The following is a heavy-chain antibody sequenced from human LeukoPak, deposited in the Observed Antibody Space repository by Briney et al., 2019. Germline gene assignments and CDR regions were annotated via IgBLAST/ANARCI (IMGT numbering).Heavy chain of an antibody. D-gene: IGHD4-17*01. CDR2: VYYSGST. Sequence: PSETLSLTCTVSGGSISSYYWSWIRQPPGKGLEWIGYVYYSGSTSYNPSLKGRVTLSIDTSNNQFSLRLKSVTTADTAVYYCAREPHDSGAVPGIWGQGTMVTVSS. CDR3: AREPHDSGAVPGI. J-gene: IGHJ3*02. CDR1: GGSISSYY. V-gene: IGHV4-59*01.